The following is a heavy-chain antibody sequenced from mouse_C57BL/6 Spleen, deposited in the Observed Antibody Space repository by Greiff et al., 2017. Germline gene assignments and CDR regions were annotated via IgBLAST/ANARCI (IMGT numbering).Heavy chain of an antibody. Sequence: EVKLEESGPGLVKPSQSLSLTCSVTGYSITSGYYWNWIRQFPGNKLEWMGYISYDGSNNYNPSLKNRISITRDTSKNQFFLKLNSVTTEDTATYYCARVGYYGSSFYYAMDYWGQGTSVTVSS. CDR3: ARVGYYGSSFYYAMDY. J-gene: IGHJ4*01. CDR1: GYSITSGYY. V-gene: IGHV3-6*01. D-gene: IGHD1-1*01. CDR2: ISYDGSN.